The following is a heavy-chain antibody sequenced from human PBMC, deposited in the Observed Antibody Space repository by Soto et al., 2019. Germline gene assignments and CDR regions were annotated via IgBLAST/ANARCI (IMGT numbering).Heavy chain of an antibody. CDR1: GDSVSSNSAA. CDR3: ARDGVIPGGYADRDVMDV. CDR2: TYYRSKWYN. D-gene: IGHD3-10*01. Sequence: SQTLSLTCAISGDSVSSNSAACNWIRQSPSRGLEWLGRTYYRSKWYNDYAVSVKSRITINPDTSKNQFSLQLNSVTPEDTAVYYCARDGVIPGGYADRDVMDVWGQGTTVTVSS. V-gene: IGHV6-1*01. J-gene: IGHJ6*02.